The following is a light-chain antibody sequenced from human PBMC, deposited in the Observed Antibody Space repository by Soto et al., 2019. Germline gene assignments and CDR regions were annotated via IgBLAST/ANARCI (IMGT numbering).Light chain of an antibody. CDR1: SGHSSYA. J-gene: IGLJ2*01. CDR2: VNRAGSH. CDR3: QTWGTGIQVV. V-gene: IGLV4-69*01. Sequence: QSVLTQSPSASASLGTSVKLTCTLSSGHSSYAIAWHQQHPEKGPRYLMNVNRAGSHSKGDGIPDRFSGSSSGAERYLTISNLQSEDEAEYYCQTWGTGIQVVFGGGTKVTVL.